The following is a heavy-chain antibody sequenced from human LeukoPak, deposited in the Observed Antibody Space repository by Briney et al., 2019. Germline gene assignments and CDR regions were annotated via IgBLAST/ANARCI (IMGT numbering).Heavy chain of an antibody. J-gene: IGHJ3*02. D-gene: IGHD3-3*01. CDR1: GGSISSVDYY. V-gene: IGHV4-30-4*01. CDR3: ARDLSGKDAFDI. CDR2: ISYSGST. Sequence: PSQTLSLTCTVSGGSISSVDYYWSWIRQPPGKGLKWIGYISYSGSTYYNPSLKSRVTLSVDTSKNQFSLKLSSVTAADTAVYYCARDLSGKDAFDIWGQGTMVTVSS.